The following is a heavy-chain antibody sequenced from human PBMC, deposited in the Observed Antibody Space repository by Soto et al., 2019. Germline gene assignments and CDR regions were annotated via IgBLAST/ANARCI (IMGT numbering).Heavy chain of an antibody. D-gene: IGHD2-2*01. CDR3: ARDRPWDCSSSNYCYYYGLDV. Sequence: SETLSLTCNVSGGSFSSDHWGWIRQPPGKGLEWIGKINNSGITNYNPSLKSRATISVETSKNQFSLKLTSVTAADTAVYYCARDRPWDCSSSNYCYYYGLDVWGQGTTVTVSS. J-gene: IGHJ6*02. CDR2: INNSGIT. V-gene: IGHV4-59*01. CDR1: GGSFSSDH.